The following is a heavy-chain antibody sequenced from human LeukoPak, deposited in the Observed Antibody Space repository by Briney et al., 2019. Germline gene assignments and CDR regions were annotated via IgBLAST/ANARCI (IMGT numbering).Heavy chain of an antibody. D-gene: IGHD6-13*01. V-gene: IGHV1-2*02. CDR1: GYTFTGYY. CDR3: ARSSSSWYPTFDS. J-gene: IGHJ4*02. CDR2: INPNSGGT. Sequence: ASVKVSCKASGYTFTGYYMHWVRQAPGQGLEWMGWINPNSGGTNYAQKFQGRVTMTRDTSISTAYMELSSLRSDDTDVFYCARSSSSWYPTFDSWGQGTLVTVSS.